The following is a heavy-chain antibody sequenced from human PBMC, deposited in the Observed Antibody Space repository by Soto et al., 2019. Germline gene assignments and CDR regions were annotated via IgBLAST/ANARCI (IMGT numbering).Heavy chain of an antibody. CDR3: AREIVAYCGGDCSNPYYFDY. Sequence: PSQTLSLTCAISGDSVSSNSATLNWIRQSPSRGLEWLGRTYYRSKWYNDYAVSVKSRITINPDTSKNQFSLQLNSVTPEDTAVYYCAREIVAYCGGDCSNPYYFDYWGQGTLVTVSS. D-gene: IGHD2-21*02. J-gene: IGHJ4*02. V-gene: IGHV6-1*01. CDR2: TYYRSKWYN. CDR1: GDSVSSNSAT.